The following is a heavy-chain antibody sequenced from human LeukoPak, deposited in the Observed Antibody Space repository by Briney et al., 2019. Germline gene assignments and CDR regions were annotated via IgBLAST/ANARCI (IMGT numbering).Heavy chain of an antibody. J-gene: IGHJ4*02. CDR3: ARDPDY. CDR1: GGSLSDYY. V-gene: IGHV4-34*01. CDR2: INRSGNT. Sequence: PSETLSLTCAIYGGSLSDYYWSWIRQPPGKGLEWIGEINRSGNTNYNPSPKSRVSISVDTSKNQFSLKLTSVTAADTAVYYCARDPDYWGQGTLVTVSS.